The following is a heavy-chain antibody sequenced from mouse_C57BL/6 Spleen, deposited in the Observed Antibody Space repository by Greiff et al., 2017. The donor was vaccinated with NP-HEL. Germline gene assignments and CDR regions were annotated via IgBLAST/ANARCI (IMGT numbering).Heavy chain of an antibody. CDR3: TRQFAY. Sequence: EVQLQQSGTVLVRPGASVKMSCKTSGYTFTSYWMHWVNQRPGQGLEWIGAIYPGNSDTSYNQKFKGKAKLLAATPARTSDMELSSLTDGDSAVYYCTRQFAYWGQGTLVTVSA. V-gene: IGHV1-5*01. CDR2: IYPGNSDT. J-gene: IGHJ3*01. CDR1: GYTFTSYW.